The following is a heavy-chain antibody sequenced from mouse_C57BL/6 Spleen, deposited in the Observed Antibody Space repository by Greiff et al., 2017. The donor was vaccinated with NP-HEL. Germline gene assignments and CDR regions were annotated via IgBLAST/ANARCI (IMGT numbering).Heavy chain of an antibody. V-gene: IGHV7-3*01. CDR3: ARYGDYDFMDY. CDR2: IRNKANGYTT. CDR1: GFSFTDYY. Sequence: EVHLVESGGGLVQPGGSLSLSCAASGFSFTDYYMSWVRQPPGKALEWLGFIRNKANGYTTEYSASVKGRFTISRDNSQSILYLQMNALRAEDSATYYCARYGDYDFMDYWGQGTSVTVSS. D-gene: IGHD2-4*01. J-gene: IGHJ4*01.